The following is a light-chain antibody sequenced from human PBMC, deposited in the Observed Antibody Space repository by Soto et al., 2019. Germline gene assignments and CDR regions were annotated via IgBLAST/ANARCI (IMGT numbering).Light chain of an antibody. J-gene: IGKJ3*01. CDR1: QTIGTY. Sequence: IEVTQSPSSLAASLGDRVTITCRASQTIGTYVNWYRQKSGAAPELLIYDASTLQSGVPSRFRGGASGTDFTLTISSLQPEDVATYYCQKYNSAPRLTFGPGTKVDIK. V-gene: IGKV1-39*01. CDR3: QKYNSAPRLT. CDR2: DAS.